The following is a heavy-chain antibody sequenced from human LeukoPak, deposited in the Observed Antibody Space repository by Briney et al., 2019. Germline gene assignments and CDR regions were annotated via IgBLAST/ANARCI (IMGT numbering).Heavy chain of an antibody. Sequence: SVKVSYKASGGTFISYAISWVRQAPGQGLEWMGGIIPIFGTANYAQKFQGRVTITADESTSTAYMELSSLRSEDTAVYYCASGGGYSGYDWFDYWGQGTLVTVSS. V-gene: IGHV1-69*13. CDR3: ASGGGYSGYDWFDY. CDR1: GGTFISYA. D-gene: IGHD5-12*01. CDR2: IIPIFGTA. J-gene: IGHJ4*02.